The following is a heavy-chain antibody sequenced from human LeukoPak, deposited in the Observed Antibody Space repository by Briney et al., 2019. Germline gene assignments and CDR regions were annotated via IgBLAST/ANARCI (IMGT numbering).Heavy chain of an antibody. D-gene: IGHD4-17*01. CDR3: ARSSTVTTDLDY. CDR2: IDWDDDK. V-gene: IGHV2-70*11. CDR1: GFSLSTSGMC. J-gene: IGHJ4*02. Sequence: SGPALVKPTQTLTLTCTFSGFSLSTSGMCVSWIRQPPGKALGWLARIDWDDDKYYSTSLKTRLTISKDTSKNQVVLTMTNMDPVDTATYYCARSSTVTTDLDYWGQGTLVTVSS.